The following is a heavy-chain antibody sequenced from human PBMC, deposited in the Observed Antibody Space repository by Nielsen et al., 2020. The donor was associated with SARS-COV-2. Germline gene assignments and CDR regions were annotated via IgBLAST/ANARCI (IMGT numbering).Heavy chain of an antibody. Sequence: SETLSLTCTVSGGSISSYYWSWIWQPPGKGLEWIGYIYYSGSTNYNPSLKSRVTISVDTSKNQFSLKLSSVTAADTAVYYCARAGIGYCSSTSCYDYYYYYYMDVWGKGTTVTVSS. CDR2: IYYSGST. J-gene: IGHJ6*03. CDR3: ARAGIGYCSSTSCYDYYYYYYMDV. D-gene: IGHD2-2*01. CDR1: GGSISSYY. V-gene: IGHV4-59*01.